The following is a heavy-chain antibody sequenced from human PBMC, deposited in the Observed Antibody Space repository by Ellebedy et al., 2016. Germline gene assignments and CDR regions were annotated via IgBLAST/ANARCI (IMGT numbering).Heavy chain of an antibody. CDR2: ISAYNGNT. D-gene: IGHD3-22*01. V-gene: IGHV1-18*04. CDR1: GYTFTGNY. J-gene: IGHJ6*02. CDR3: ARDNYDSSGYYSYGMDV. Sequence: ASVKVSXXASGYTFTGNYMHWVRQAPGQGLEWMGWISAYNGNTNYAQKLQGRVTMTTDTSTSTAYMELRSLRSDDTALYYCARDNYDSSGYYSYGMDVWGQGTTVTVSS.